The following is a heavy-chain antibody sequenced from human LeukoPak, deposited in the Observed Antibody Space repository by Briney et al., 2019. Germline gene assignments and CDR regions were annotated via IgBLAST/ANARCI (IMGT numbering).Heavy chain of an antibody. Sequence: SVKVSCKTSGGTFSSYAFSWMRQAPGQGLEWMGRIIPIFGTANYAQKFQGRVTITTDESTSTAYMELSSLRSEDTAVYYCARSSYYGSGSQYKGGKNRFDPWGQGTLVTVSS. CDR2: IIPIFGTA. D-gene: IGHD3-10*01. CDR3: ARSSYYGSGSQYKGGKNRFDP. J-gene: IGHJ5*02. CDR1: GGTFSSYA. V-gene: IGHV1-69*05.